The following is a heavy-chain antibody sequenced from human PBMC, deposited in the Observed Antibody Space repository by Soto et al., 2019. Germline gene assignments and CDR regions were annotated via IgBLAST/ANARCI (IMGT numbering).Heavy chain of an antibody. CDR3: ARDNYSSGRPRYYYYYGMDV. J-gene: IGHJ6*02. CDR1: GFTFRSYA. Sequence: GGSLRLTCTASGFTFRSYAMHWVRQAPGKGLEWVAVISYDGSNKYYADSVKGRFTISRDNSKNTLYLQMNSLRAEDTAVYYCARDNYSSGRPRYYYYYGMDVWGQGTTVTVSS. V-gene: IGHV3-30-3*01. CDR2: ISYDGSNK. D-gene: IGHD6-19*01.